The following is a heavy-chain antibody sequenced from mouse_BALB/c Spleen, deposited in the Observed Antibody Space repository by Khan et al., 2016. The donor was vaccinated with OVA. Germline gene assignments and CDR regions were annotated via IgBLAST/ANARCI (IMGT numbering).Heavy chain of an antibody. J-gene: IGHJ2*01. CDR2: INPTSGYT. CDR1: GYTFTTYW. V-gene: IGHV1-7*01. Sequence: QVQLQQSGAELAKPGASVQMSCKASGYTFTTYWMHWVKQRPGQGLEWIGYINPTSGYTDYSENFKDKATLSADKSSSTAYMQLSRLTSEDSAVYYYTRDRIDYWGQGTTLTVSS. CDR3: TRDRIDY.